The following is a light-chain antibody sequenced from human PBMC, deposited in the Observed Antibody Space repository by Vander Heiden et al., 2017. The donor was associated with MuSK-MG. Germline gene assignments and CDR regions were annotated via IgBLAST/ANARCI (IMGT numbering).Light chain of an antibody. V-gene: IGLV1-40*01. CDR3: QSFDNSLSAAMV. CDR1: SSNIGAGYD. J-gene: IGLJ3*02. Sequence: QSVLTQPPSVSGAPGQSVTIPCTGDSSNIGAGYDVHWYQQLPGTAPKLLIFGNTNRPSGVPERFSGSKSVTSASLAITGLQAEDEGDYYCQSFDNSLSAAMVFGGGTRLTVL. CDR2: GNT.